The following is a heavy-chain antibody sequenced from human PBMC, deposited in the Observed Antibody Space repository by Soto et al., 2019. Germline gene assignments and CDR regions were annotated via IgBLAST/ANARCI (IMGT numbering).Heavy chain of an antibody. CDR2: IYYSGST. Sequence: PSETLSLTCTVSGGSIRSGSHYWSWIRQHPGKGLEWIGYIYYSGSTYYNPSLKSRITISISTSKNQFSLKLTSVTAAATAGYYCAREGGDGIDCRGQGTLGTVSS. CDR1: GGSIRSGSHY. D-gene: IGHD3-16*01. V-gene: IGHV4-31*03. CDR3: AREGGDGIDC. J-gene: IGHJ4*02.